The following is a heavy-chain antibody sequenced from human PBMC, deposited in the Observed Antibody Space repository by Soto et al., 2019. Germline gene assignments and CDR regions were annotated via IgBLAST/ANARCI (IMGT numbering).Heavy chain of an antibody. Sequence: QVQLVQSGAEVKKPGASVKVSCKASGYTFTSYDINWVRQATGQGLEWMGWMNPHSGNTGYAQKFQGKVNLTRNTSISTAYMELSSLRYEDTAVYYSARAYRPRGGSSQKYYYYNYMDVWGKGTTVNASS. D-gene: IGHD2-15*01. CDR1: GYTFTSYD. J-gene: IGHJ6*03. CDR2: MNPHSGNT. CDR3: ARAYRPRGGSSQKYYYYNYMDV. V-gene: IGHV1-8*01.